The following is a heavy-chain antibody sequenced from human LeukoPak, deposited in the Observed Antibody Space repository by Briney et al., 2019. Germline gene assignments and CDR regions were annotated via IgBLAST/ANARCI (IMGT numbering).Heavy chain of an antibody. V-gene: IGHV1-69*05. CDR1: GGTFSSYT. CDR3: ASVYKYGMDV. CDR2: IIPIFDTV. J-gene: IGHJ6*02. Sequence: SVKVSCKASGGTFSSYTISWVRQAPGLGLEWMGGIIPIFDTVDYTQRFQVRVTITTDESTSTAYMELSSLRSEDTAVYYCASVYKYGMDVWGQGTTVIVSS.